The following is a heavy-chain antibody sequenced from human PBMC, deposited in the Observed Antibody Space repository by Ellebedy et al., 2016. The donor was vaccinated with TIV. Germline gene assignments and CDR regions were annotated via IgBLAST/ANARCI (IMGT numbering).Heavy chain of an antibody. J-gene: IGHJ4*02. D-gene: IGHD3-10*01. Sequence: SETLSLXCAVYDGSFSGYYWSWIRQPPGKGLEWIGEINHSGSTNYNPSLKSRVTIPVDTSKNQFSLKLSSVTAADTAVYYCARAHWYYGSGRPLGYWGQGTLVTVSS. CDR2: INHSGST. CDR1: DGSFSGYY. V-gene: IGHV4-34*01. CDR3: ARAHWYYGSGRPLGY.